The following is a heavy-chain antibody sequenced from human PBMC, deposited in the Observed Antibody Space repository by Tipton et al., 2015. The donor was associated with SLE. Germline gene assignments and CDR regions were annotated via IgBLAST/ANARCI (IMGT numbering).Heavy chain of an antibody. D-gene: IGHD1-26*01. CDR1: GYSISSAYY. Sequence: GLVKPSETLSLTCVVSGYSISSAYYWGWIRQPPGKGLEWIGSIYHTGSTYYNPSLKSRVTISVDTSRNQFSLKLSSVTAADTAVYYCARQGGSGTSNALDYMDVWGKGTTVTVSS. CDR2: IYHTGST. V-gene: IGHV4-38-2*01. J-gene: IGHJ6*03. CDR3: ARQGGSGTSNALDYMDV.